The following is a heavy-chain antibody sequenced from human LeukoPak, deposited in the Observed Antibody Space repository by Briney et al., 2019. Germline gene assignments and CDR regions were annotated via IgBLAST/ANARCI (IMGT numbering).Heavy chain of an antibody. CDR3: ARDGVDYDILTGYKYYYGMDV. D-gene: IGHD3-9*01. CDR1: GGSISSGGYY. J-gene: IGHJ6*02. CDR2: IYYSGST. Sequence: SKTLSLTCTVSGGSISSGGYYWSWIRQHPGKGLEWIGYIYYSGSTYYNPSLKSRVTISVDTSKNQFSLKLSSVTAADTAVYYCARDGVDYDILTGYKYYYGMDVWGQGTTVTVSS. V-gene: IGHV4-31*03.